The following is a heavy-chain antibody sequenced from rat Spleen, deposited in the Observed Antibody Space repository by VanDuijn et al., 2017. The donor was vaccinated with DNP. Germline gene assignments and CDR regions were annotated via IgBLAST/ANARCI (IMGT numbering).Heavy chain of an antibody. Sequence: EVQLKESGPGLVQPSQTLSLTCTVSGFSLTDYRVQWVRQPPGKGLEWMGVMWSGGSTAYNSALKSRLSISRDTSKSQVFLKMNSLQTEDTAIYYCTREIPRTGYVMDAWGQGASVTVSS. V-gene: IGHV2S63*01. CDR1: GFSLTDYR. CDR3: TREIPRTGYVMDA. J-gene: IGHJ4*01. D-gene: IGHD1-4*01. CDR2: MWSGGST.